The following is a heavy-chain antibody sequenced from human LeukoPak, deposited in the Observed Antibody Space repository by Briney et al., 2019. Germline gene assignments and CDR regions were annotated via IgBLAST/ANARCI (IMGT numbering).Heavy chain of an antibody. D-gene: IGHD3-16*01. CDR3: ARTSGELNDAFDI. V-gene: IGHV1-69*05. J-gene: IGHJ3*02. CDR2: IIPIFGTA. Sequence: SVKVSCKASGGTFSSYAISWVRQAPGQGLEWMGGIIPIFGTANYAQKFQGRVTITTDESTSTAYMELSSLRSEDTAVYYCARTSGELNDAFDIWGQGTMVIVSS. CDR1: GGTFSSYA.